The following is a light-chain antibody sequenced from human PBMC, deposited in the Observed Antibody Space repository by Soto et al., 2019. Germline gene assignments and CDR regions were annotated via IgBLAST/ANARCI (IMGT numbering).Light chain of an antibody. Sequence: ELVLTQSPGTLSLSPGESAALSCRASQPVSSNFLAWYQQKPGQAPRLLIYGVSSRASGIPDRFFGSGSGTYFTLTINRLEPEDFAVYYCQQYANSPITFGQGTRLEFK. CDR3: QQYANSPIT. CDR1: QPVSSNF. V-gene: IGKV3-20*01. CDR2: GVS. J-gene: IGKJ5*01.